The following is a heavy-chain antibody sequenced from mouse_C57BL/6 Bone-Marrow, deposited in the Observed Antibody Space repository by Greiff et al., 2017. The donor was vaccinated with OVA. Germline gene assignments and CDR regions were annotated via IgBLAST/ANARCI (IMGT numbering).Heavy chain of an antibody. CDR3: ARSYDGSTFFAY. V-gene: IGHV5-15*01. CDR1: GFTFSDYG. D-gene: IGHD2-3*01. J-gene: IGHJ3*01. CDR2: ISNLAYSI. Sequence: EVQGVESGGGLVQPGGSLKLSCAASGFTFSDYGMAWVRQAPRKGPEWVAFISNLAYSIYYADTVTGRFTISRENAKNTLYLVMSSLRSEDTAMYYCARSYDGSTFFAYWGQGTLVTVSA.